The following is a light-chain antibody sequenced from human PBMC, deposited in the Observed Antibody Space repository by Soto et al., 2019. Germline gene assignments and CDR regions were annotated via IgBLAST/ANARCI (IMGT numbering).Light chain of an antibody. J-gene: IGKJ1*01. CDR1: QSVGSN. V-gene: IGKV3-15*01. CDR3: QQYNNWPRT. Sequence: EILMTQSPATLSVSPGEGATLSCRASQSVGSNLAWYQQKPGQAPRLLIYGASTRATGIPARFSGSGSGTDFILTISSLQSEDSAVYYCQQYNNWPRTLGQGTKVDIK. CDR2: GAS.